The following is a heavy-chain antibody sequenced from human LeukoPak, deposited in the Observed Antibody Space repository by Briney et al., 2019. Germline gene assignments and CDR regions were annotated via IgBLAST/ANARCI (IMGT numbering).Heavy chain of an antibody. J-gene: IGHJ4*02. CDR3: ARGGQVTFDN. D-gene: IGHD4-11*01. V-gene: IGHV3-7*01. Sequence: PGGSLRLSCAASGFTFSNYWMSWVRQAPGKGLEWVANIKQDGSEKYYVDSVKGRFTISRDNAKNLLYLQMNSLRAEDTAVYYCARGGQVTFDNWGQGTLVTVSS. CDR2: IKQDGSEK. CDR1: GFTFSNYW.